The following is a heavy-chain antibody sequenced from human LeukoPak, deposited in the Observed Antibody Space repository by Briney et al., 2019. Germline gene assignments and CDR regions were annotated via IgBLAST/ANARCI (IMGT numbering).Heavy chain of an antibody. V-gene: IGHV3-23*01. Sequence: PEGSVRLSCAASGFTFSSYAMSWVRQAPGKGLEWVSAMSSSGSCTYYADSVQGRFTISRDNSNNTLYLQMKSLRAEDTAVYYCARDSPYYFDYWGQGTLVTVSS. CDR3: ARDSPYYFDY. CDR2: MSSSGSCT. CDR1: GFTFSSYA. J-gene: IGHJ4*02.